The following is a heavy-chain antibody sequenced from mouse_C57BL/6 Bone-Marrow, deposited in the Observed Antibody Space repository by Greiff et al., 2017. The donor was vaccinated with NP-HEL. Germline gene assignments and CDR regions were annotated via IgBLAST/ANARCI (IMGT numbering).Heavy chain of an antibody. CDR1: GFTFSSYA. D-gene: IGHD1-1*01. J-gene: IGHJ4*01. V-gene: IGHV5-4*03. CDR2: ISDGGSYT. CDR3: ARAPITTVVATDYAMDY. Sequence: EVKLVESGGGLVKPGGSLKLSCAASGFTFSSYAMSWVRQTPEKRLEWVATISDGGSYTYYPDNVKGRFTISRDNAKNNLYLQMSHLKSEDTAMYYCARAPITTVVATDYAMDYWGQGTSVTVSS.